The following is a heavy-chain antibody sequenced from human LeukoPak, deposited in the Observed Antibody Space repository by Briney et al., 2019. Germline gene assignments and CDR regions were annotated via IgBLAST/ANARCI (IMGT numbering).Heavy chain of an antibody. Sequence: SETLSLTCTVSGGSISSYYWSWIRQPPGKGLEWIGNIYYSGSTNYNPSLKSRVTISVDTSKNQFSLKLSSVTAADTAVYYCARASSDYFDYWGQGTLVTVSS. CDR3: ARASSDYFDY. J-gene: IGHJ4*02. CDR2: IYYSGST. V-gene: IGHV4-59*12. CDR1: GGSISSYY. D-gene: IGHD1-26*01.